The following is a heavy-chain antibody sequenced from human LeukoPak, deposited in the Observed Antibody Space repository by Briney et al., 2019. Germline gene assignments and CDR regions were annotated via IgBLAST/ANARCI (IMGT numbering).Heavy chain of an antibody. CDR1: GYTFTSYG. D-gene: IGHD6-19*01. CDR2: ISADNGFT. Sequence: ASVKVSCKASGYTFTSYGINWVRQAPGQGLEWMGWISADNGFTASAQNFQGRVTMITDTSTNTAYMELRSLRSDDTAVYYCANLAGVVAGLDPWGQGTLVTVSS. V-gene: IGHV1-18*01. CDR3: ANLAGVVAGLDP. J-gene: IGHJ5*02.